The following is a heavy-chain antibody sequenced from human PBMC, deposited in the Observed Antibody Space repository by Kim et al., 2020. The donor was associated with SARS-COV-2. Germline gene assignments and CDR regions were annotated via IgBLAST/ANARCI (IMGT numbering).Heavy chain of an antibody. CDR3: ARSRSVVPAAMGDY. D-gene: IGHD2-2*01. Sequence: SQKFQGRVTITRDTAASTAYMELSSLRSEDTAVYYCARSRSVVPAAMGDYWGQGTLVTVSS. J-gene: IGHJ4*02. V-gene: IGHV1-3*01.